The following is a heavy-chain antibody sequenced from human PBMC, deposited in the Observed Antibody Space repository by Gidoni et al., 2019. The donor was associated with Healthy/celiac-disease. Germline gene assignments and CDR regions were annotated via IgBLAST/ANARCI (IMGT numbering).Heavy chain of an antibody. CDR1: GFTFSSYG. J-gene: IGHJ4*02. Sequence: HVQLVESGGGVVQPGRSLRLSCAASGFTFSSYGMHWVRQAPGKGLEWVAVIWYDGSNKYYADSVKGRFTISRDNSKNTLYLQMNSLRAEDTAVYYCARQPPRYSSSWTFDYWGQGTLVTVSS. D-gene: IGHD6-13*01. V-gene: IGHV3-33*01. CDR3: ARQPPRYSSSWTFDY. CDR2: IWYDGSNK.